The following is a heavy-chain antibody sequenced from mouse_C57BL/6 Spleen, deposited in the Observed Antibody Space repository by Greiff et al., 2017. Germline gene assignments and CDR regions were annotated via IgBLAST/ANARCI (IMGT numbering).Heavy chain of an antibody. V-gene: IGHV1-69*01. Sequence: QVQLQQPGAELVMPGASVKLSCKASGYTFTSYWMHWVKQRPGQGLEWIGEIDPSDSYTNYNQKFKGKSTLTVDKSSSTAYMQLSSLTSEDSAVYYCAREHGNYTWFAYWGQGTLVTVSA. CDR3: AREHGNYTWFAY. CDR1: GYTFTSYW. D-gene: IGHD2-1*01. CDR2: IDPSDSYT. J-gene: IGHJ3*01.